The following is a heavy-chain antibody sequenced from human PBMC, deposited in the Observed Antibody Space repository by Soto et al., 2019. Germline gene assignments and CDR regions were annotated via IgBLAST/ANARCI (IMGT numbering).Heavy chain of an antibody. Sequence: SETLSLTCTVSGGSVSSGSYYWSWIRQPPGKGLEWIGYIYYSGSTNYNPSLKSRVTISVDTSKNQFSLKLSSVTAADTAVYYCARSPAAIWDFDYWGQGTLVTVSS. CDR3: ARSPAAIWDFDY. J-gene: IGHJ4*02. D-gene: IGHD2-2*02. CDR2: IYYSGST. CDR1: GGSVSSGSYY. V-gene: IGHV4-61*01.